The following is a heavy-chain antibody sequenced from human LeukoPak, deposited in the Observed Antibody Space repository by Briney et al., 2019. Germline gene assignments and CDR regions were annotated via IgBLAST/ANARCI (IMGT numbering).Heavy chain of an antibody. CDR2: IFYSGST. Sequence: SETLSLTCTVSGGSMSSYYWSWIRQPPGKGLEWIGYIFYSGSTDYNPSLKSRVTISVDTSKNQFSLKLSSVTAADTAVYYCAKDGRIVGATFDYWGQGTLVTVSS. J-gene: IGHJ4*02. CDR3: AKDGRIVGATFDY. CDR1: GGSMSSYY. D-gene: IGHD1-26*01. V-gene: IGHV4-59*01.